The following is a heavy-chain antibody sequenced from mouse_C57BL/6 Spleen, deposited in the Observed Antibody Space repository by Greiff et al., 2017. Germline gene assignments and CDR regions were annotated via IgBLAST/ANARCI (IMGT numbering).Heavy chain of an antibody. CDR3: AKSLYDYDGYYFDY. Sequence: EVKLMESGGGLVKPGGSLKLSCAASGFTFSSYTMSWVRQTPEKRLEWVATISGGGGNTYYPDSVKGRFTISRDNAKNTLYLQMISLRSEDTALYYCAKSLYDYDGYYFDYWGQGTTLTVSS. J-gene: IGHJ2*01. D-gene: IGHD2-4*01. V-gene: IGHV5-9*01. CDR2: ISGGGGNT. CDR1: GFTFSSYT.